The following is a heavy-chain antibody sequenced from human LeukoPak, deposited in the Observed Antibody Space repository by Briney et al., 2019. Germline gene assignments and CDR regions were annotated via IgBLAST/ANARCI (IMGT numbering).Heavy chain of an antibody. CDR2: IRYDGSNK. D-gene: IGHD2-15*01. J-gene: IGHJ4*02. CDR3: ARRAGSYSHSYDY. V-gene: IGHV3-30*02. Sequence: HSGGSLRLSCAASGFTFSSYGMHWVRQAPGKGLEWVAFIRYDGSNKYYADSVKGRFTISRDNSKNTLYLQMNSLRAEDTAIYYCARRAGSYSHSYDYWGQGTLVTVSS. CDR1: GFTFSSYG.